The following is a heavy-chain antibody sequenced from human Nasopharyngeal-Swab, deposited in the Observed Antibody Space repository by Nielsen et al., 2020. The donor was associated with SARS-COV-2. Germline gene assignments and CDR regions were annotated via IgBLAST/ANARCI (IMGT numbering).Heavy chain of an antibody. V-gene: IGHV4-38-2*02. D-gene: IGHD5-18*01. CDR2: IYHSGST. J-gene: IGHJ4*02. CDR1: GYSISSGYY. Sequence: SETLSLTCTVSGYSISSGYYWGWIRQPPGKGLEWIGSIYHSGSTYYNPSLKSRVTISVDTSKNQFSLKLSSVTAADTAVYYCARISAMVMGYTDYWGQGTLVTVSS. CDR3: ARISAMVMGYTDY.